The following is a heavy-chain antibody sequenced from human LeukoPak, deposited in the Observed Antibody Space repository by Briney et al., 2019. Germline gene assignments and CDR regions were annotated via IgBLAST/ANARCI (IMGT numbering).Heavy chain of an antibody. V-gene: IGHV3-30*04. J-gene: IGHJ4*01. Sequence: GGSLRLSCAASGFTFSSSAMHWVRQAPGRGLEWVAIVSYDGSNKYYAESVKGRFTISRDNSKNTLYLQMNSLRTDDTSVYYCARGSVGTPPPFAYWGQGTLVTVSS. D-gene: IGHD2-15*01. CDR1: GFTFSSSA. CDR3: ARGSVGTPPPFAY. CDR2: VSYDGSNK.